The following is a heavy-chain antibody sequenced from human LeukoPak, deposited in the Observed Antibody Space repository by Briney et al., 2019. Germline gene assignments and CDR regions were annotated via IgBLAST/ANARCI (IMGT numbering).Heavy chain of an antibody. Sequence: SETLSLTCAVYGVSFSGYYWSWIRQPPGKGLEWIGEINHSGSTNYNPSLKSRVTISVDTSKNQFSLKLSSVTAADTAVYYCARPGLWFGELALDYWGQGTLVTVSS. CDR2: INHSGST. CDR1: GVSFSGYY. CDR3: ARPGLWFGELALDY. V-gene: IGHV4-34*01. D-gene: IGHD3-10*01. J-gene: IGHJ4*02.